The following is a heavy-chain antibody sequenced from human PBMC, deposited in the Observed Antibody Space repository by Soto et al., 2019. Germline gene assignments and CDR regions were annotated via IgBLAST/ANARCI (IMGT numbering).Heavy chain of an antibody. D-gene: IGHD3-3*01. J-gene: IGHJ6*02. CDR1: GFSLCGYY. CDR3: ARGLLGRMFGVVRFYYYYGMDV. CDR2: IYYSVST. Sequence: SGTLSPTCTVSGFSLCGYYWSWILQPPGKGLEWIGYIYYSVSTNYNPAHKSRVTISVDTAKNQFALKLSSVTAADTAVYDCARGLLGRMFGVVRFYYYYGMDVWGQGTTVTVSS. V-gene: IGHV4-59*12.